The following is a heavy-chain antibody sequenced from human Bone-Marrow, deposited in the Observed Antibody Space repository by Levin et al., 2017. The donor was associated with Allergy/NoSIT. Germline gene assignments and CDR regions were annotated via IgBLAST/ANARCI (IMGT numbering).Heavy chain of an antibody. J-gene: IGHJ3*01. CDR1: GFTFEDHS. CDR2: ISWNSLSI. D-gene: IGHD4-23*01. V-gene: IGHV3-9*01. CDR3: VKEGTLVVTRGAFDV. Sequence: GGSLRLSCVGSGFTFEDHSMYWVRQGPGKGLEWISGISWNSLSIDYADSVKGRFTISRDNAKNSLFLEMNNLRPEDTALYFCVKEGTLVVTRGAFDVWGQGTMVTVSS.